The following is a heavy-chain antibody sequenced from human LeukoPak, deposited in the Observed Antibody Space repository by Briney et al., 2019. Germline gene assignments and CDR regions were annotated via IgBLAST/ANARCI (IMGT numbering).Heavy chain of an antibody. V-gene: IGHV3-30*18. J-gene: IGHJ5*02. D-gene: IGHD6-13*01. CDR1: GFIFNMYP. CDR2: ISYDGSNK. Sequence: GGSLRLSCTASGFIFNMYPMHWLRQAPGKGLEWVAVISYDGSNKYYADSVKGRFTISRDNSKNTLYLQMSSLRTEDTAVYFCSKGFGQRLVNNWFDPWGQGTLVTVSS. CDR3: SKGFGQRLVNNWFDP.